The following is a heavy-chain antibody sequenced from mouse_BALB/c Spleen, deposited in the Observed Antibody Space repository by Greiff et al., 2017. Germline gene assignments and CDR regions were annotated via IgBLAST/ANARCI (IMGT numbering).Heavy chain of an antibody. V-gene: IGHV5-6*01. CDR2: ISSGGSYT. CDR1: GFTFSSYG. Sequence: EVQVVESGGDLVKPGGSLKLSCAASGFTFSSYGMSWVRQTPDKRLEWVATISSGGSYTYYPDSVKGRFTISRDNAKNTLYLQMSSLKSEDTAMYYCARQYYAYFDYWGQGTTLTVSS. CDR3: ARQYYAYFDY. D-gene: IGHD1-1*01. J-gene: IGHJ2*01.